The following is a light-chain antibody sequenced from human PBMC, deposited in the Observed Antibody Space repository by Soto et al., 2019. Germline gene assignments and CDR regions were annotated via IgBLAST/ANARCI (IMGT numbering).Light chain of an antibody. J-gene: IGKJ2*01. CDR2: GAS. V-gene: IGKV1-39*01. CDR3: QPRYSAPYN. Sequence: DIHMTQSPSSLSASVGDGVTITCRASQSIGRYLNWYQQRPGRTPSLLIYGASILQSGVPSRFSGNGSGTDFPLTITRLHPEDFGTSYCQPRYSAPYNFGQGTKLNIK. CDR1: QSIGRY.